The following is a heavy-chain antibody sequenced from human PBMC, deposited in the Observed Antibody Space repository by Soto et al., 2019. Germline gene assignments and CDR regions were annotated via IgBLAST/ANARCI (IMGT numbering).Heavy chain of an antibody. D-gene: IGHD5-18*01. CDR1: GFTFTSSA. V-gene: IGHV1-58*01. J-gene: IGHJ4*02. Sequence: SVKVSCKASGFTFTSSAVQWVRQARGRRLEWIGWIVVGSGNTNYAQKFQERVTITRDMSTSTAYMELSSLRSEDTAVYYCAADTRGYRWEGYWGQGTLVTVSS. CDR3: AADTRGYRWEGY. CDR2: IVVGSGNT.